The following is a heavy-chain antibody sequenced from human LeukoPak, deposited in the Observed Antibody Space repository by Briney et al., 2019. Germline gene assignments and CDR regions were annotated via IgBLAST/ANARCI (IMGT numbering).Heavy chain of an antibody. Sequence: PGGSLRLSCAASGFIFSSHGMHWVRQAPGKGLEWVAFIRYDGSNKYYADSVKGRFTISRDSAKNSLYLQMNSLRAEDTAVYYCARDGPDDRELNFDYWGQGTLVTVSS. CDR1: GFIFSSHG. CDR3: ARDGPDDRELNFDY. V-gene: IGHV3-30*02. J-gene: IGHJ4*02. D-gene: IGHD1-26*01. CDR2: IRYDGSNK.